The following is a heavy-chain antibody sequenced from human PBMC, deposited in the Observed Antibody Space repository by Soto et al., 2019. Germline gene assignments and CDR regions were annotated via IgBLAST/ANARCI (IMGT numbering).Heavy chain of an antibody. V-gene: IGHV4-30-4*01. D-gene: IGHD2-15*01. CDR2: ISYSGSP. CDR3: ATMGTPATGLYYFEF. Sequence: QVQLQESGPGLVKPSQTLSLTCTVSGGSISSGNYYWSWIRPPPGKGLEGIGLISYSGSPPYKPSIKSRVNLSVDTSKKQFSLILTFVTAADAAVYYCATMGTPATGLYYFEFWGQGTLFTVSS. J-gene: IGHJ4*02. CDR1: GGSISSGNYY.